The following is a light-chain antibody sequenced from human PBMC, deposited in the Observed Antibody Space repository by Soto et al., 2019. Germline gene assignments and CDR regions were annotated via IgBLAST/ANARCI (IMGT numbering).Light chain of an antibody. J-gene: IGLJ7*01. CDR2: KDS. CDR1: ALPKQH. Sequence: SYELTQPPSVSVSSGQTARITCSGDALPKQHTYWYQQKPGQAPVLVIYKDSERPSGIPERFSGSNSGTVVTLTISGVQAEDEADYYCQSADSSGTFALFGGGTQLTVL. V-gene: IGLV3-25*03. CDR3: QSADSSGTFAL.